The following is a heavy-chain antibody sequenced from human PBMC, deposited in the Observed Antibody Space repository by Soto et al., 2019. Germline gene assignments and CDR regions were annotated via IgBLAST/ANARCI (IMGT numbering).Heavy chain of an antibody. CDR3: ARDFSIAAAGTNLIYYYYGMDV. Sequence: ASETLSLTCAVSGGSISSSNWWSWVRQPPGKGLEWIGEIYHSGSTNYNPSLKSRVTISVDKSKNQFSLKLSSVTAADTAVYYCARDFSIAAAGTNLIYYYYGMDVWGQGTTVTVSS. CDR1: GGSISSSNW. V-gene: IGHV4-4*02. CDR2: IYHSGST. D-gene: IGHD6-13*01. J-gene: IGHJ6*02.